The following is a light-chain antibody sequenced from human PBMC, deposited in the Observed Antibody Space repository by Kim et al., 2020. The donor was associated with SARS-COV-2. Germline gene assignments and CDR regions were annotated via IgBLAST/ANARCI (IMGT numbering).Light chain of an antibody. Sequence: EIVMTQSPVTLSVSPGERATLSCRASQSVSSNLAWYQQKPGQAPRLLIYAASTRATGIPARFSGSGSGTDFTLTISSLQSEDFAVYYCYQYYNWLPYTFGQGTKLEIK. V-gene: IGKV3-15*01. J-gene: IGKJ2*01. CDR2: AAS. CDR1: QSVSSN. CDR3: YQYYNWLPYT.